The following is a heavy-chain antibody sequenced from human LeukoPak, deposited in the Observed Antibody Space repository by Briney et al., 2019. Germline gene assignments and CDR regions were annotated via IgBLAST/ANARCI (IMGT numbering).Heavy chain of an antibody. Sequence: GGSLRLSCAASGFTFSSYSMNWVRQAPGKGLEWVSYISSSSSTIYYADSVKGRFTISRDNAKNSLYLQMNSLRAEDTAVYYCARDNGGLSGYYYGMDVWGQGTTVTVSS. CDR3: ARDNGGLSGYYYGMDV. J-gene: IGHJ6*02. V-gene: IGHV3-48*04. D-gene: IGHD3-10*01. CDR2: ISSSSSTI. CDR1: GFTFSSYS.